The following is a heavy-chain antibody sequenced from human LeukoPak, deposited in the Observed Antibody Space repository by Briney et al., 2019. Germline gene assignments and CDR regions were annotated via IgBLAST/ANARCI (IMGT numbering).Heavy chain of an antibody. D-gene: IGHD1-26*01. Sequence: SQTLSLTCAISGDSVSSNSAAWNWIRQSPSRGLEWLGRTYYRSKWYNDYAVSVKSRITSNPDTSKNQFSLQLNSVTPEDTAAFYWARIGRCTSGSGFPQSHYYSVMEVGGKGPRV. CDR1: GDSVSSNSAA. J-gene: IGHJ6*04. V-gene: IGHV6-1*01. CDR2: TYYRSKWYN. CDR3: ARIGRCTSGSGFPQSHYYSVMEV.